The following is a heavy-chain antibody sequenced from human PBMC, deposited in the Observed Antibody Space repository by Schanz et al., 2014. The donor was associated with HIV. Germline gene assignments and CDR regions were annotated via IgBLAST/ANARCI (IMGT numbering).Heavy chain of an antibody. D-gene: IGHD3-22*01. CDR3: AKPEYDSRGNSQSHFDY. V-gene: IGHV3-23*01. J-gene: IGHJ4*02. CDR1: GFNFNNYA. CDR2: ISESGGRP. Sequence: EVQLLESGGGLEQPGGSLRLSCAASGFNFNNYAMTWVRQAPGKGLEWTPSISESGGRPYYADSVNGRFTISRDNSKNTLYLQMTTLRIDDTAVYYCAKPEYDSRGNSQSHFDYWGQGTLVTVSS.